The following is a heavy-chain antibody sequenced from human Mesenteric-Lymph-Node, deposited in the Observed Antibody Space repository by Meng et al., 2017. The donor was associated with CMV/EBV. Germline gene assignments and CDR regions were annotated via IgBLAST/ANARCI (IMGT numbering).Heavy chain of an antibody. Sequence: SCFSFTNVCVSWVRQAPGKGLEWVGRIKSKRDGETTDYAAPVKPRITVSTDDSQSTLYLQMNSLQTEDTAVYYCTTGAPTAGFLFNYWGQGTLVTVSS. J-gene: IGHJ4*02. CDR1: CFSFTNVC. D-gene: IGHD6-13*01. CDR2: IKSKRDGETT. V-gene: IGHV3-15*01. CDR3: TTGAPTAGFLFNY.